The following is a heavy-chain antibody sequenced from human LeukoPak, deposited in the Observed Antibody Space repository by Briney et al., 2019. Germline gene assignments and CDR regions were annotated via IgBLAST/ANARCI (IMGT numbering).Heavy chain of an antibody. CDR2: XXXXXXXX. V-gene: IGHV1-8*01. J-gene: IGHJ6*03. CDR3: XXXXXPAAMMAGAYYYYYYMDV. CDR1: GYTFTSXX. D-gene: IGHD2-2*01. Sequence: ASVXVSCXASGYTFTSXXIXXXRQATGQGIEXXXXXXXXXXXXXYXXKFQGRVXXTXXTSISTAYMELSSLRSEDKAVYYCXXXXXPAAMMAGAYYYYYYMDVWGKGTTVTVSS.